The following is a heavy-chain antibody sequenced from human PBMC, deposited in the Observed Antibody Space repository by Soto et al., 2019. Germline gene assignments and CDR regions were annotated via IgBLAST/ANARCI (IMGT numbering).Heavy chain of an antibody. Sequence: SETLSLTCTVSGGSISRSTYYWGWIRQPPGKGLEWIGSICYSGSTYYRPSLKSRVTISVDTSKNQFSLKLSSVTAADTAVYYCARQVPAAIRLGWFDPWGQGTLVTV. D-gene: IGHD2-2*02. CDR2: ICYSGST. J-gene: IGHJ5*02. CDR1: GGSISRSTYY. V-gene: IGHV4-39*01. CDR3: ARQVPAAIRLGWFDP.